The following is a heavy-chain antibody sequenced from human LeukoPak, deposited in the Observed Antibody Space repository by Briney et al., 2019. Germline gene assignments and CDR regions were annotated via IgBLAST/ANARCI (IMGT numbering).Heavy chain of an antibody. J-gene: IGHJ4*02. CDR1: GFTFDDYA. D-gene: IGHD1-26*01. V-gene: IGHV3-9*01. CDR2: ISLNSGSI. Sequence: GRSLRLSCAASGFTFDDYAMHWVRQAPGKGLEWVSGISLNSGSIGYADSVKGRFTISRDNAKNTLYLQMNSLRAEDTAVYYCARGATYAYYQDYWGQGTLVTVSS. CDR3: ARGATYAYYQDY.